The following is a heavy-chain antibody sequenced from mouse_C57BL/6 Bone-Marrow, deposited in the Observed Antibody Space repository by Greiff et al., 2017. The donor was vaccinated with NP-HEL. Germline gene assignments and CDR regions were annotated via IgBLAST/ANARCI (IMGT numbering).Heavy chain of an antibody. CDR1: GFNIKDDY. CDR2: IDPENGDT. J-gene: IGHJ2*01. V-gene: IGHV14-4*01. D-gene: IGHD6-1*01. Sequence: EVKLQESGAELVRPGASVKLSCTASGFNIKDDYMHWVKQRPEQGLEWIGWIDPENGDTEYASKFQGKATITADTSSNTAYLQLRSLTSEDTAVYYCTTPLGLFDYWGQGTTLTVSS. CDR3: TTPLGLFDY.